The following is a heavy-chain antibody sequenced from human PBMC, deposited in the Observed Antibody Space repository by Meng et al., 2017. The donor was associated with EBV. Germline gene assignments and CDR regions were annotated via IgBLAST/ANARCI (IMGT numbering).Heavy chain of an antibody. CDR2: IYHSGST. V-gene: IGHV4-4*02. D-gene: IGHD1-1*01. CDR3: VGTRTGTPDY. J-gene: IGHJ4*02. CDR1: GCSISSSDW. Sequence: QGRVQESGPGLGMPSGTLSSACAVSGCSISSSDWWRWVRQPAGEGLEGIGEIYHSGSTNYNPSLKIPFTISVDKSKNQFSLKLSSVTAADTAVYYCVGTRTGTPDYWGQGTLVTVSS.